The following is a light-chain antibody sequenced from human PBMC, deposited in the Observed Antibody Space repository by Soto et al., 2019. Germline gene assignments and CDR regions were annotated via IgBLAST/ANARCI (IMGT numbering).Light chain of an antibody. Sequence: QSVLTQPPSASGTPGQRVTISCSGSSSNIGSNAVNWYQQVPGTAPKLLIYTDNQRPSGVPDRFSGSKSGTSASRAISGLPSEDEADYFCAAWDGSLNADVFGTGTKVTVL. CDR3: AAWDGSLNADV. J-gene: IGLJ1*01. V-gene: IGLV1-44*01. CDR1: SSNIGSNA. CDR2: TDN.